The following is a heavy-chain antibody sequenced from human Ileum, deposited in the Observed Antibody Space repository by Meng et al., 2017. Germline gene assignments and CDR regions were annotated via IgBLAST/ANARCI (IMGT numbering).Heavy chain of an antibody. Sequence: PGPVAPAEPLSLIHTVSGVAVRSDGFQWGWVRQPPVKGLEWIGYASTNYNPSLKSRVTISLDTSKNQFSLELSSVTAADTAVYYCARDHWGSLDYWGQGILVTVSS. J-gene: IGHJ4*02. CDR1: GVAVRSDGFQ. V-gene: IGHV4-61*08. D-gene: IGHD7-27*01. CDR3: ARDHWGSLDY. CDR2: AST.